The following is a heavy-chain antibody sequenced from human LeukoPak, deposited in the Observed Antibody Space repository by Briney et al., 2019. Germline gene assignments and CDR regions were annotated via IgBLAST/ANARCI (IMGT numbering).Heavy chain of an antibody. CDR3: APTDASYFDY. CDR2: IDPNSGGT. CDR1: GFTFTGYY. V-gene: IGHV1-2*02. J-gene: IGHJ4*02. Sequence: GASVKVSCKASGFTFTGYYMHWVRQAPGQGREWMGWIDPNSGGTNYAQKFQDRVTMTRDTSISTAYMELSGLRSDDTAVYYCAPTDASYFDYWGQGTLVTVSS.